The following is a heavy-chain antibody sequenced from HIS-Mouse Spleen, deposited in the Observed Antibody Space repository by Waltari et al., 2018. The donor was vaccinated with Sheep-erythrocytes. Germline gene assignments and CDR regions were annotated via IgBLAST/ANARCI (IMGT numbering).Heavy chain of an antibody. CDR3: ARVASGATFDY. Sequence: EVQLVESGGGLVKPGGSLRLSCAASGFTFSSYSMNWVRQAPGEGLDGVPSISSSSSYIYYAAAVKGRFTISRDNAKNSLYLQMNSLRAEDTAVYYCARVASGATFDYWGQGTLVTVSS. D-gene: IGHD1-26*01. CDR2: ISSSSSYI. J-gene: IGHJ4*02. CDR1: GFTFSSYS. V-gene: IGHV3-21*01.